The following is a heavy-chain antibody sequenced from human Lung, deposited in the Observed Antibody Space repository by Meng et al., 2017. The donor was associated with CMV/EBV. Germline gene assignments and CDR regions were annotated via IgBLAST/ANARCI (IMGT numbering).Heavy chain of an antibody. CDR3: AKLNGQMAAHY. D-gene: IGHD5-24*01. Sequence: KVSCKPSGYRFTNYWIGWVRQMPGKGLEWMGIIYPGDSDTRYSPSFQGQVTISADKSITTAYLQWSSLKATDTAMYYCAKLNGQMAAHYWGQGTLVTVSS. CDR1: GYRFTNYW. J-gene: IGHJ4*02. CDR2: IYPGDSDT. V-gene: IGHV5-51*01.